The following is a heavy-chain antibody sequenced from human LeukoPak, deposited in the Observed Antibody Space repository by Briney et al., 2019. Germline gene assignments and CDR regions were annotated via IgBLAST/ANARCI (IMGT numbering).Heavy chain of an antibody. Sequence: SQTLSLTCAISGDSVSSNSAAWNWIRRSPSRGLEWLGRTYYRSKWYNDYAVSVKSRITINPDTSKNQFSLQLNSVTPEDTAVYYCARIPGLGEGNAFDIWGQGTMVTVSS. V-gene: IGHV6-1*01. J-gene: IGHJ3*02. CDR1: GDSVSSNSAA. CDR3: ARIPGLGEGNAFDI. D-gene: IGHD3-16*01. CDR2: TYYRSKWYN.